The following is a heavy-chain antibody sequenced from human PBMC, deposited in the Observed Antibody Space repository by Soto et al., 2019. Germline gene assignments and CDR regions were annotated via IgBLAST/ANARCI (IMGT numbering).Heavy chain of an antibody. CDR3: ARELDSDSGIGY. CDR1: GFTFSSYG. J-gene: IGHJ4*02. CDR2: IWYDGSNK. Sequence: QVQLVESGGGVVQPGRSLRLSCAASGFTFSSYGMHWVRQAPGKGLEWVAVIWYDGSNKYYADSVKGRFTISRDNSKNTLYLQMNSLRAEDTAVYYCARELDSDSGIGYWGQGTLVTVSS. V-gene: IGHV3-33*01. D-gene: IGHD3-9*01.